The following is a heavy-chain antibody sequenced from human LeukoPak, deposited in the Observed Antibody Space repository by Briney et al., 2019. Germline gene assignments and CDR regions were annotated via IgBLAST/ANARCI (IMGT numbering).Heavy chain of an antibody. CDR3: ARAHGTDPWDYFDY. D-gene: IGHD6-13*01. CDR2: ISSSSSYI. V-gene: IGHV3-21*01. CDR1: GFTFSSYS. Sequence: GGSLRLSCAASGFTFSSYSMNWVRQAPGKGLEWVSSISSSSSYIYYADSVKGRFTISRDNAKNSLYLQMNSLRAEDTAVYYSARAHGTDPWDYFDYWGQGTLVTVSS. J-gene: IGHJ4*02.